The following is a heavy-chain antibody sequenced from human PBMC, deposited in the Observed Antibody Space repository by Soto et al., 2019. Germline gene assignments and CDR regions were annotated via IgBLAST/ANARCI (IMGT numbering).Heavy chain of an antibody. CDR1: GYKFITYG. J-gene: IGHJ6*02. D-gene: IGHD3-16*01. CDR2: ISTYSGKT. CDR3: ARGLGTNGLDV. V-gene: IGHV1-18*04. Sequence: ASVKVSCKASGYKFITYGITWVRQAPGQGLEWMGGISTYSGKTDYAQSLQDRVTMTTDTSTSTAYMELGSLRSDDTAVYYCARGLGTNGLDVWGQGTAVTVYS.